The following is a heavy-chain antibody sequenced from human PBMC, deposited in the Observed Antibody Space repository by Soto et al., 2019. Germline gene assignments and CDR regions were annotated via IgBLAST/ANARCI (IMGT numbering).Heavy chain of an antibody. Sequence: GGSLRLSCAASGFTFSSYGMHWVRQAPGKGLEWVAVISYDGSNKYYADSVKGRFTISRDNSKNPLYLQMNSLRAEDTAVYYCAKDLGYQLLFPLYFDYWCQGTLVTVSS. CDR3: AKDLGYQLLFPLYFDY. D-gene: IGHD2-2*01. V-gene: IGHV3-30*18. J-gene: IGHJ4*02. CDR2: ISYDGSNK. CDR1: GFTFSSYG.